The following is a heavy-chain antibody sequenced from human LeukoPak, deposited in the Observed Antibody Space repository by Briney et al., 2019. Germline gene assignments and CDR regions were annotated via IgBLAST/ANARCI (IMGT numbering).Heavy chain of an antibody. CDR2: IYYSGST. J-gene: IGHJ5*02. Sequence: PSETLSLTCTVSGGSISSYYWSWIRQPPGKGLEWIGYIYYSGSTNYNPSLKSRVTISVDTSKNQFSLKLSSVTAADTAVYYCAIYPHSSGWPGAWFDPWGQGTLVTVSS. V-gene: IGHV4-59*12. CDR3: AIYPHSSGWPGAWFDP. D-gene: IGHD6-19*01. CDR1: GGSISSYY.